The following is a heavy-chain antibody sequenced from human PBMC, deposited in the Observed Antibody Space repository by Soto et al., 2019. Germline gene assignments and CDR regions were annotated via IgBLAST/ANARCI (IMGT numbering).Heavy chain of an antibody. CDR1: GFTFSNYA. D-gene: IGHD3-3*01. V-gene: IGHV3-23*01. J-gene: IGHJ4*02. CDR2: LSGSAGTT. Sequence: GGSLRLSCAASGFTFSNYAMSWVRQAPGKGLEWVSALSGSAGTTYYADSVKGRFTISRDNSKHTLYLQMNSLRAEDTAVYYCATDQGSGAYYDFWSGYYHDSWGQGTLVTVSS. CDR3: ATDQGSGAYYDFWSGYYHDS.